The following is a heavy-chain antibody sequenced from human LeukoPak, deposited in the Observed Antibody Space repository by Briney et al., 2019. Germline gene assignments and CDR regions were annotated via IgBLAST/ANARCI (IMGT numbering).Heavy chain of an antibody. D-gene: IGHD1-14*01. CDR1: GLTFSTTG. Sequence: GGSLRLSCTTSGLTFSTTGFNWVRQAPGKGLEWVASIGPTGFDRYHADSIKGRFTISRDNANNFLYLQMDSLRAEDTAVYYCATETNGRHYDYWGQGTLLTVSS. J-gene: IGHJ4*02. CDR2: IGPTGFDR. CDR3: ATETNGRHYDY. V-gene: IGHV3-21*06.